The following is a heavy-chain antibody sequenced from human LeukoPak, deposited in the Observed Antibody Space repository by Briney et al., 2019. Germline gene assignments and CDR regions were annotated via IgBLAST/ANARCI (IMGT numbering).Heavy chain of an antibody. Sequence: GGSLRLSCAASGFTFSSYAMSWVRQAPGKGLEWVSSITSSGANTYYADSVKGRFTISRDNSKNTLYLQMSSLRVEDTAVYYCAKRDRPCSGDCSAPYYFDYWGQGTLVTVSS. D-gene: IGHD2-21*02. V-gene: IGHV3-23*01. J-gene: IGHJ4*02. CDR1: GFTFSSYA. CDR2: ITSSGANT. CDR3: AKRDRPCSGDCSAPYYFDY.